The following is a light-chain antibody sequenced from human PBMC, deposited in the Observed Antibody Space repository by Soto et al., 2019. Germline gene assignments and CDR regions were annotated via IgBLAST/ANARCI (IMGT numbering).Light chain of an antibody. J-gene: IGLJ2*01. Sequence: QSALTQPASVSGSPGQSITISCTGTSSDVGSYNLVSLYQQHPGKAPKLMIYEGSKRPSGVSNRFSGSKSGNTASLTISGRQAEDEADYYCCSYAGSSTFVVFGGGTKVTVL. V-gene: IGLV2-23*03. CDR2: EGS. CDR1: SSDVGSYNL. CDR3: CSYAGSSTFVV.